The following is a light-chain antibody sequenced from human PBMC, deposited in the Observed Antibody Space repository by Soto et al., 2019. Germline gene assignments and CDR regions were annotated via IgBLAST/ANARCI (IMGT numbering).Light chain of an antibody. CDR1: QSVSSSY. CDR2: GAS. V-gene: IGKV3-20*01. Sequence: EIVLTQSPGTLSLSPGERATLSCRASQSVSSSYLAWYQQKSGQAPRLLIYGASNRATGIPDRFSGSGSGADFTLTISRLELEDSAVYFCQQYAYSPRTFGQGTKVDIK. CDR3: QQYAYSPRT. J-gene: IGKJ1*01.